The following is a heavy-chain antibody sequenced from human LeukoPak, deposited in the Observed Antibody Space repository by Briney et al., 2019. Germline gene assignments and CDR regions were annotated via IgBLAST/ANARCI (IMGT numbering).Heavy chain of an antibody. CDR1: GGTXSSYA. D-gene: IGHD3-22*01. V-gene: IGHV1-69*04. Sequence: GASVKVSCKASGGTXSSYAISWVRQGPGQGLEWMGRIIPILGIANYAQKFRGRVTITADKSTSTAYMELSSLRSEDTAVYYCARVSGDYYDSSGYYIDYWGQGTLVTVSS. CDR2: IIPILGIA. J-gene: IGHJ4*02. CDR3: ARVSGDYYDSSGYYIDY.